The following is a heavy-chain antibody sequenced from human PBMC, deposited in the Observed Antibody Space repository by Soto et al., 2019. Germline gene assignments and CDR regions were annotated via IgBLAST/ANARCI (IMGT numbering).Heavy chain of an antibody. CDR2: ISSSGSTI. V-gene: IGHV3-48*03. J-gene: IGHJ4*02. CDR3: PRDPYAGGSQHY. CDR1: GFTFSSYE. D-gene: IGHD3-10*01. Sequence: GVSLRLSCAASGFTFSSYEMHWVRQAPGKGLEWVSYISSSGSTIYYADSVKGRFTISRDNAKNSLYLQMNSLRAEDTAVYYCPRDPYAGGSQHYWGQGTLVIVSS.